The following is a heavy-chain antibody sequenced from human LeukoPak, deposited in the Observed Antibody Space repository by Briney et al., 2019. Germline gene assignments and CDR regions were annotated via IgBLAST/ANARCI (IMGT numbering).Heavy chain of an antibody. J-gene: IGHJ5*02. V-gene: IGHV3-66*03. CDR2: IYKSGSS. CDR3: AKDRGDYTNWFDP. Sequence: GGSLRLSCAASGFTVSDYYMTWVRQAPGKGLEWVAGIYKSGSSYYIDSVKGRFTISRDNSKNTLYLQMNSPRPEDTAIYYCAKDRGDYTNWFDPWGQGTLVTVSS. CDR1: GFTVSDYY. D-gene: IGHD4-17*01.